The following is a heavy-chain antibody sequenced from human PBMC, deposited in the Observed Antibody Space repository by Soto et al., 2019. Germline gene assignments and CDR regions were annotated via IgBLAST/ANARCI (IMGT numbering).Heavy chain of an antibody. D-gene: IGHD4-17*01. V-gene: IGHV4-39*01. Sequence: QLQLQESGPGLVKPSETLSLTCTVSGDSISTSNYYWGWIRQPPGEGLEWIGHIFSSGGTYYNPSLKSRVTISVDTSKNQFSLKLSSITAADTAVYFCARRGGGDYLFDSWGQGMLVTVSS. CDR3: ARRGGGDYLFDS. CDR2: IFSSGGT. J-gene: IGHJ4*02. CDR1: GDSISTSNYY.